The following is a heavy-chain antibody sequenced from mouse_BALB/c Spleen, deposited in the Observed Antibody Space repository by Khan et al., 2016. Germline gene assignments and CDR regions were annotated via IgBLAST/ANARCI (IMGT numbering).Heavy chain of an antibody. D-gene: IGHD2-14*01. CDR1: GFAFSRYW. V-gene: IGHV1-80*01. J-gene: IGHJ3*01. CDR2: IYPGDGDT. Sequence: QVQLQQSGAELVRPGSSVKISCKASGFAFSRYWMNWVKQRPGQGLEWIGQIYPGDGDTNYNGKFKGKATLTADKSSSTAYMQLSSLTSEDSAVYFCARGTPFANWGQGTLVTVSA. CDR3: ARGTPFAN.